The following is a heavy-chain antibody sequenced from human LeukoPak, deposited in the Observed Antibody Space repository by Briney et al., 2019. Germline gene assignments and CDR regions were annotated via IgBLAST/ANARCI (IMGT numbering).Heavy chain of an antibody. CDR1: GGTFSSYA. J-gene: IGHJ4*02. CDR2: IIPIFGTA. V-gene: IGHV1-69*13. D-gene: IGHD3-10*01. CDR3: ARSGVRYYGSGSYPFDY. Sequence: SVEVSCKASGGTFSSYAISWVRQAPGQGLEWMGGIIPIFGTANYAQKFQGRVTITADESTSTAYMELSSLRSEDTAVYYCARSGVRYYGSGSYPFDYWGQGTLVTVSS.